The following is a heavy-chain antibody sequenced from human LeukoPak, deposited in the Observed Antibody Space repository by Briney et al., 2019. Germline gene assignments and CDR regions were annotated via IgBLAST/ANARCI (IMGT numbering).Heavy chain of an antibody. V-gene: IGHV3-74*01. CDR2: INSDGSST. D-gene: IGHD2-2*01. Sequence: GGSLRLSCAASGFTFSSYWMHWVRQAPGKGLVWVSRINSDGSSTSYADSVKGRFTISRDNAKNTLYLQMNSLRAEDTAVYYCARDPADIVVVPAAMSWFGPWGQGTLVTVSS. CDR1: GFTFSSYW. J-gene: IGHJ5*02. CDR3: ARDPADIVVVPAAMSWFGP.